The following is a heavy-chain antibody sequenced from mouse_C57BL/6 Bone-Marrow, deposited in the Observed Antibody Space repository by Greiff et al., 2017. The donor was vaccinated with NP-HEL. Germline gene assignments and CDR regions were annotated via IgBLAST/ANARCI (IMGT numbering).Heavy chain of an antibody. CDR2: IYPGDGDT. D-gene: IGHD4-1*01. V-gene: IGHV1-80*01. CDR3: ARREDWDYFDY. CDR1: GYAFSSYW. J-gene: IGHJ2*01. Sequence: VQRVESGAELVKPGASVKISCKASGYAFSSYWMNWVKQRPGKGLEWIGQIYPGDGDTNYNGKFKGKATLTADKSSSTAYMQRSSLTSEDSAVYFCARREDWDYFDYWGQGTTLTVSS.